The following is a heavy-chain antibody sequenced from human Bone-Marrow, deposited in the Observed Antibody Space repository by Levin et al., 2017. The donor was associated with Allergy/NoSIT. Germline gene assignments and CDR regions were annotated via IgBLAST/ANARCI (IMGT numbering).Heavy chain of an antibody. V-gene: IGHV1-18*01. J-gene: IGHJ6*02. Sequence: GESLKISCKASGYNLNSYGITWVRQAPGQGLEWMGWISTANGITKYAQNLQGRVTMTRDTSTSTAYMELRSLRSDDTAVYYCARDRGGSTYGMDVWGQGTTVTVSS. CDR2: ISTANGIT. CDR3: ARDRGGSTYGMDV. CDR1: GYNLNSYG. D-gene: IGHD2-15*01.